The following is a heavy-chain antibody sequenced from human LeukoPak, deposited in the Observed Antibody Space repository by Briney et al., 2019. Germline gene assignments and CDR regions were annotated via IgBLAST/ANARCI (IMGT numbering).Heavy chain of an antibody. J-gene: IGHJ4*02. CDR2: INPSGGST. D-gene: IGHD6-19*01. V-gene: IGHV1-46*01. CDR3: ARDAEIFFSSGWYGY. CDR1: GYTFTSYY. Sequence: RASVKVSCKASGYTFTSYYMHWVRQAPGQGLEWMGIINPSGGSTSYAQKFQGRVTMTRDTSTSTVYMELSSLRSEDTAVYYCARDAEIFFSSGWYGYRGQGTLVTVSS.